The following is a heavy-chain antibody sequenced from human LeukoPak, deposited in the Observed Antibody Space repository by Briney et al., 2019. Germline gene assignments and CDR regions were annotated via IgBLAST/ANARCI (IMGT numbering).Heavy chain of an antibody. J-gene: IGHJ4*02. CDR3: ARGLGIAVAGSQNLFDY. CDR2: IYYSGST. CDR1: GGSISSYY. Sequence: SETLSLTCTVSGGSISSYYWSWIRQPPGKGLEWIGYIYYSGSTNYNPSLKSRVTISVDTPKNQFSLKLSSVTAADTAVYYCARGLGIAVAGSQNLFDYWGQGTLVTVSS. D-gene: IGHD6-19*01. V-gene: IGHV4-59*01.